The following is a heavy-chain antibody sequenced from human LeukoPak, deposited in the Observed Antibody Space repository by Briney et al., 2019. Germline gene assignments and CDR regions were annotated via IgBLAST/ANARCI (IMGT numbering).Heavy chain of an antibody. CDR1: GGSISSSSYY. J-gene: IGHJ5*02. CDR3: ARVPPPYYDFWSGYPNWFDP. D-gene: IGHD3-3*01. CDR2: IYYSGST. V-gene: IGHV4-39*07. Sequence: SETLSLTCTVSGGSISSSSYYWGWIRQPPGKGLEWIGSIYYSGSTYYNPSLKSRVTISVDTSKNQFSLKLSSVTAADTAVYYCARVPPPYYDFWSGYPNWFDPWGQGTLVTVSS.